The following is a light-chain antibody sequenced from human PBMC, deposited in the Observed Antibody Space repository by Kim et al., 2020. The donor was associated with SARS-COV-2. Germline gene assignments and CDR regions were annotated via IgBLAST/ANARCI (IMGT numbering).Light chain of an antibody. CDR1: KDIRNY. V-gene: IGKV1-33*01. J-gene: IGKJ3*01. CDR3: KHNVNPPAP. CDR2: VAS. Sequence: ASVGNSVPITCQPSKDIRNYLIWYQKKPGKALKLLIYVASNLETGAQQRFSGSGSGTIFILTISSLQPEDNATYYCKHNVNPPAPFGPGTKVDIK.